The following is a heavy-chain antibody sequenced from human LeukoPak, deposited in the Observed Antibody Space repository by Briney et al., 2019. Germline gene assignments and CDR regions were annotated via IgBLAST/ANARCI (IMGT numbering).Heavy chain of an antibody. J-gene: IGHJ4*02. CDR3: TTHFPIFWSGYYFDY. V-gene: IGHV3-15*01. Sequence: PGGSLRLSCAASGFTFSNAWMSWVRQAPGKGLEWVGRIKSKTDGGTTDYAAPVKGRFTISRDDSKNTLYLQMNSLKTEDTAVYYCTTHFPIFWSGYYFDYWGQGTLVTVSS. CDR1: GFTFSNAW. D-gene: IGHD3-3*01. CDR2: IKSKTDGGTT.